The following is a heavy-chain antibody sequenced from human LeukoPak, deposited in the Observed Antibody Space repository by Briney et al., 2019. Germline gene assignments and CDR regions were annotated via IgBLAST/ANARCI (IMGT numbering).Heavy chain of an antibody. CDR1: GFRFSSYD. V-gene: IGHV3-30*03. D-gene: IGHD6-13*01. Sequence: GGSLRLSCAASGFRFSSYDMHWVRQAPGKGLEWVAIITFDGSIEYYADSVKGRFTISRDNSKNTVFLQMGSLRVEDTAFYYCARGFIRSWVPCFEFWGQGALVTVSS. J-gene: IGHJ4*02. CDR3: ARGFIRSWVPCFEF. CDR2: ITFDGSIE.